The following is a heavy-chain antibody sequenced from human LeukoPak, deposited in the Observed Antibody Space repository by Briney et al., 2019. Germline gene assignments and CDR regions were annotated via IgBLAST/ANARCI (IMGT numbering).Heavy chain of an antibody. D-gene: IGHD1-26*01. CDR3: AREIMGGTFDY. V-gene: IGHV3-21*04. CDR1: GFTFSTYS. CDR2: ITSSSDSK. Sequence: GASLRLSYAAPGFTFSTYSMNWVRLAPGKGLEWVSSITSSSDSKYYADSIKGRFTISRDNARNSLHLQMTSLRADDTAIYYCAREIMGGTFDYWGQGALVSVSS. J-gene: IGHJ4*02.